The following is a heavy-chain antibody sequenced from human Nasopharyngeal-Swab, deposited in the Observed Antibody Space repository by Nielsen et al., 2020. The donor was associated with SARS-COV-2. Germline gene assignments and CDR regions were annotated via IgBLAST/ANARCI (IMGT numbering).Heavy chain of an antibody. V-gene: IGHV3-49*03. D-gene: IGHD2-2*01. Sequence: GGSLRLSCTASGFTFGDYAMSWFRQAPGKGLEWVGFIRSKAYGGTTEYAASVKGRFTISRGDSKSIAYLQMNSLKTEDTAVYYCTSWSSTSCYAEDWGQGTLVTVSS. CDR1: GFTFGDYA. J-gene: IGHJ4*02. CDR3: TSWSSTSCYAED. CDR2: IRSKAYGGTT.